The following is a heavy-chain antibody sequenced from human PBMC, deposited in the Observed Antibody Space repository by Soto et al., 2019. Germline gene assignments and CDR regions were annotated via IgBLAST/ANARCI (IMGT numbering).Heavy chain of an antibody. CDR2: INPNSGGT. Sequence: ASVKVSCKASGYTFTGYYMHWVRQAPGQGLEWMGWINPNSGGTNYAQKFQGWVTMTRDTSISTAYMELSRLRSDDTAVYYCARDGGYCSSTSCYSGMDVWGQGTTVTVS. V-gene: IGHV1-2*04. CDR1: GYTFTGYY. D-gene: IGHD2-2*01. J-gene: IGHJ6*02. CDR3: ARDGGYCSSTSCYSGMDV.